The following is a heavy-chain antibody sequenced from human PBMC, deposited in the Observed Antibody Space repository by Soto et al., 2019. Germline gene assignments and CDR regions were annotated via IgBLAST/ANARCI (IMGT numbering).Heavy chain of an antibody. CDR3: AKVGRPRYYDFWSAHGYYFDY. J-gene: IGHJ4*02. D-gene: IGHD3-3*01. V-gene: IGHV3-9*01. Sequence: EVQLVESGGGLVQPGRSLRLSCAASGFTFDDYAMHWVRQAPGKGLEWVSGISWNSGSIGYADSVKGRFTISRDNAKNSLYLQMNSLRAEDTALYYCAKVGRPRYYDFWSAHGYYFDYWGQGTLVTVSS. CDR2: ISWNSGSI. CDR1: GFTFDDYA.